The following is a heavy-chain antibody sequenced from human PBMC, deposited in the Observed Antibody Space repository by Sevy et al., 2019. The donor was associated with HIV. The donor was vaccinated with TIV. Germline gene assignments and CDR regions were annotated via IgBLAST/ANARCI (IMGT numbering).Heavy chain of an antibody. CDR3: AKDISAAAGPSDY. Sequence: GGSLRLSCAASGFTFDDYAMHWVRQAPGKGLEWVSGISWNSGSIGYADSVKGRFTISRDNAKNSLYLQMNSLRADDTALYYCAKDISAAAGPSDYWGQGTLVTVSS. CDR1: GFTFDDYA. D-gene: IGHD6-13*01. V-gene: IGHV3-9*01. J-gene: IGHJ4*02. CDR2: ISWNSGSI.